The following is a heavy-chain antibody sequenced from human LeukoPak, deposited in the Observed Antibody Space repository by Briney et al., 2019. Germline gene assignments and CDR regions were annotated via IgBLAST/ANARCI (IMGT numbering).Heavy chain of an antibody. V-gene: IGHV3-74*01. CDR3: GRDLNGDLDY. D-gene: IGHD4-17*01. Sequence: GGSLRLSCAASGFTFNIYWMHWVRQAPGKGLVWVSRIGTDGSSTAYADSVKGRFTVSRDNTKNTLYLQLSSLRPEDTAVYYCGRDLNGDLDYWGQGTLVTVSS. J-gene: IGHJ4*02. CDR1: GFTFNIYW. CDR2: IGTDGSST.